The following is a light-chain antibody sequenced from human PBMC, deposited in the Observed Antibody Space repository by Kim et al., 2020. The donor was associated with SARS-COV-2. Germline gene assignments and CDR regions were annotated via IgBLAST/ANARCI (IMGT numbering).Light chain of an antibody. Sequence: QSALTQPASVSGSPGQSITIPCTGTSDDVGGYNWVSWYQQHPGKAPQLIIYDVTKRPSGVSDRFSGSKFGNTASLTVSGLQGEDEAVYFCTSYASSGSWVFGGGTQLTVL. V-gene: IGLV2-14*03. CDR3: TSYASSGSWV. CDR2: DVT. J-gene: IGLJ3*02. CDR1: SDDVGGYNW.